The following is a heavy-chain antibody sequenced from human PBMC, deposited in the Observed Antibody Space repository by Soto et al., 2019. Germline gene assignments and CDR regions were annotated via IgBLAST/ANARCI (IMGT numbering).Heavy chain of an antibody. CDR3: AREGYCSSTSCYVYYYYYMDV. V-gene: IGHV1-69*04. Sequence: SLKVSCKASGGTFNSYTISWVRQAPGQGLEWMGRIIPILGIANYAQKFQGRVTITADKSTSTAYMELSSLRSEDTAVYYCAREGYCSSTSCYVYYYYYMDVWGKGTTVTVSS. CDR1: GGTFNSYT. CDR2: IIPILGIA. J-gene: IGHJ6*03. D-gene: IGHD2-2*01.